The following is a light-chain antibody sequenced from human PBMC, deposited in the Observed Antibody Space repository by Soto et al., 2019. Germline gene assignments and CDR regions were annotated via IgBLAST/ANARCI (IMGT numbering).Light chain of an antibody. V-gene: IGLV1-40*01. J-gene: IGLJ3*02. CDR2: GYI. CDR1: NTNIGAGYD. CDR3: QSYDNRLSGWV. Sequence: QPVLTQPPSVSGAPGQRVTISCAGSNTNIGAGYDVHWYQQLPGTAPKFLIYGYINRPSGVPDRFSGSKSGTSASLAITGLQAEDEADYYCQSYDNRLSGWVFGGGTKLTVL.